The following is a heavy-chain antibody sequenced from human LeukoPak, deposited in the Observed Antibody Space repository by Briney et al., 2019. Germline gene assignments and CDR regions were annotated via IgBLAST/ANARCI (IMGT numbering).Heavy chain of an antibody. J-gene: IGHJ5*02. V-gene: IGHV4-38-2*02. Sequence: SETLSLTCTVSGGSISSGYYWGWIRQPPGKGLEWIGSIYHSGSTYYNPSLKSRVTISVDTSKNQFSLKLSSVTAADTAVYYCARGAWSGPDNWFDPWGQGTLVTVSS. CDR2: IYHSGST. D-gene: IGHD3-3*01. CDR1: GGSISSGYY. CDR3: ARGAWSGPDNWFDP.